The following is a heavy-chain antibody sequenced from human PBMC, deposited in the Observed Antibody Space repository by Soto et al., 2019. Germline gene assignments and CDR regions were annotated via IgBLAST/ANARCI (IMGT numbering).Heavy chain of an antibody. CDR2: LNGGTGQT. D-gene: IGHD1-1*01. CDR1: GYTFSTYA. V-gene: IGHV1-3*01. J-gene: IGHJ6*02. CDR3: ARGKGMEENYFYYGLDV. Sequence: GASVKVSCKASGYTFSTYAMHWVRQAPGQSLEWMGWLNGGTGQTRYSQKFQDRVIITRDTSASTGYMELSSLTSEDTAVYYCARGKGMEENYFYYGLDVWGQGXPVTVYS.